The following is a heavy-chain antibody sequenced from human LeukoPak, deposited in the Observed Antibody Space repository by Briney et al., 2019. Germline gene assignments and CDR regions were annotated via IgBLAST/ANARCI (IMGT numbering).Heavy chain of an antibody. CDR2: INPSGGST. J-gene: IGHJ4*02. Sequence: ASVKVSCKASGYTFTSYYMHWVRQAPGQGLEWMGIINPSGGSTSYAQKFQGRVTMTRDTSISTAYMELRRLRSEDTAVYYCARDEYCSGGSCYPSEVWGQGTLVTVSS. CDR3: ARDEYCSGGSCYPSEV. D-gene: IGHD2-15*01. V-gene: IGHV1-46*01. CDR1: GYTFTSYY.